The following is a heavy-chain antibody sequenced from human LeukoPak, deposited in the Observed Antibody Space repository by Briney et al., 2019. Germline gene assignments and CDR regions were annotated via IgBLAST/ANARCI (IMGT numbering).Heavy chain of an antibody. J-gene: IGHJ1*01. V-gene: IGHV1-2*06. CDR1: GYTFTGYY. Sequence: GASVKVSCKASGYTFTGYYMHWVRQAPGQGLEWMGRINPNSGGTNCAQKSQGRVTMTRDTSISTAYMELSRLRSDDTAVYYCAVGSTLGYYDSSGYSGRYFQHWGQGTLVTVSS. CDR2: INPNSGGT. D-gene: IGHD3-22*01. CDR3: AVGSTLGYYDSSGYSGRYFQH.